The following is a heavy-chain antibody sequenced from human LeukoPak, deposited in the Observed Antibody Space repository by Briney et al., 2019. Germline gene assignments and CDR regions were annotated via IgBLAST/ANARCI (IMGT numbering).Heavy chain of an antibody. CDR1: GGTFSSYA. V-gene: IGHV1-69*06. Sequence: AASVKVSCTASGGTFSSYAISWVRQAPGQGLEWMGGIIAIFGTANYAQKFQGRVTITADKSTSTAYMELSSLRSEDTAVYYCATEVVTAATGEYDAFDIWGQGTMVTVSS. D-gene: IGHD2-2*01. CDR3: ATEVVTAATGEYDAFDI. CDR2: IIAIFGTA. J-gene: IGHJ3*02.